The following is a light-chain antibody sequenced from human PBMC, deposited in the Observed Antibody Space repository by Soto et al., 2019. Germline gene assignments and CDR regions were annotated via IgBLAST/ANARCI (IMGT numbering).Light chain of an antibody. V-gene: IGLV2-11*01. CDR3: CSYARIYTYV. J-gene: IGLJ1*01. CDR2: DVY. CDR1: SVGGFNY. Sequence: QSVLTQPRSVSGSPGQSVTISCTGSSVGGFNYVSWYQQYPGKAPRVVIYDVYKRPSGVPDRFSGSKSGNTASLTISGLQADDEAKYFCCSYARIYTYVCGGGTKLTVL.